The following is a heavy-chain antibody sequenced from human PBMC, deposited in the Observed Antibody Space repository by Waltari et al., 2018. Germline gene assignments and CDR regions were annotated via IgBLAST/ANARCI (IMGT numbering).Heavy chain of an antibody. J-gene: IGHJ5*02. CDR2: ISSSSSYI. CDR1: AFTFSSYS. V-gene: IGHV3-21*01. CDR3: ARERIAVAGTPGGFDP. Sequence: EVQLVESGGGLVKPGGSLRLSCAASAFTFSSYSMNWVRQAPGKGLEWVSSISSSSSYIYYADSVKGPFTISRDNAKNSLYLQMNSLRAEDTAVYYCARERIAVAGTPGGFDPWGQGTLVTVSS. D-gene: IGHD6-19*01.